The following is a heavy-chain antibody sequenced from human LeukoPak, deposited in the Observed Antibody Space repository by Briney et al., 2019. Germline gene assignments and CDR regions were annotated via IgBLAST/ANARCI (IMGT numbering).Heavy chain of an antibody. CDR1: GDSLNSGSYY. CDR3: ARMPRGVAVVTPYYFDS. V-gene: IGHV4-31*03. J-gene: IGHJ4*02. CDR2: ISYRGTT. Sequence: SQTLSLTRTVFGDSLNSGSYYWSWIRQHSERGLEWIGYISYRGTTFYNPSLKSRVSISGDTSKTQFSLNINSVTAADTAVYYCARMPRGVAVVTPYYFDSWGRGTLVTVSS. D-gene: IGHD2-21*02.